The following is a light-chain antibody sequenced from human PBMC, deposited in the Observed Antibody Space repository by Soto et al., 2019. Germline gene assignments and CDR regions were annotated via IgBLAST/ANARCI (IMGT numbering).Light chain of an antibody. CDR1: QNIGGW. J-gene: IGKJ1*01. Sequence: DIQMTQSPSTLSASVGDRVTITCRASQNIGGWLAWYQQKPGKAPKFLIFDASSLESGVPSRFSGSGSGTEFTLTISSLQPDAFANYYCQQYNSYWTFGHVTKVDIK. V-gene: IGKV1-5*01. CDR2: DAS. CDR3: QQYNSYWT.